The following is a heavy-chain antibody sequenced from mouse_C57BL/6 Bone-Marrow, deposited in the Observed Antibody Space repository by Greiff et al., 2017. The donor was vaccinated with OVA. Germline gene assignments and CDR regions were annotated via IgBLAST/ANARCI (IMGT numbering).Heavy chain of an antibody. D-gene: IGHD1-1*01. CDR3: ARGGGSSPPYAMDY. J-gene: IGHJ4*01. CDR1: GYTFTSYW. Sequence: QVQLQQPGAELVKPGASVKMSCKASGYTFTSYWITWVKQRPGQGLEWIGDIYPGSGSTNYNEKFKSKATLTVDTSSSTAYMQLSSLTSEDSAAYYCARGGGSSPPYAMDYWGQGTSVTVSS. CDR2: IYPGSGST. V-gene: IGHV1-55*01.